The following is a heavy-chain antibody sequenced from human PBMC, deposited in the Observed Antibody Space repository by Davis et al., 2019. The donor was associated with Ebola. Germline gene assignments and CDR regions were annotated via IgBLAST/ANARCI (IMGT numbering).Heavy chain of an antibody. CDR2: IRTKPNSYAT. D-gene: IGHD4-11*01. J-gene: IGHJ6*02. CDR1: GFTFSGSA. CDR3: TQAPDYSTYGYYYYGMDV. Sequence: GESLKISCAASGFTFSGSAMHRVRQASGKGLEWVGRIRTKPNSYATAYAASVKGRFTNSRDDSQNTAYLQMNSLKTEDTAVFYCTQAPDYSTYGYYYYGMDVWGQGTTVTVSS. V-gene: IGHV3-73*01.